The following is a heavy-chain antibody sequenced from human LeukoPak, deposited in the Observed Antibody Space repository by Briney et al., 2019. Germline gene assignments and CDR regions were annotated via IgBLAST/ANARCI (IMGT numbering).Heavy chain of an antibody. CDR2: ISPSGDIT. J-gene: IGHJ4*02. CDR1: GFIFSSHG. D-gene: IGHD6-13*01. V-gene: IGHV3-23*01. Sequence: GGSLRLSCAASGFIFSSHGMNWVRQAPGKGLEWVSGISPSGDITYYADSVKGRFTISRDNSRNTVYLQMDSLRFEDAAVYYCARGGSGIAAAGFDYWGQGTLVTVSS. CDR3: ARGGSGIAAAGFDY.